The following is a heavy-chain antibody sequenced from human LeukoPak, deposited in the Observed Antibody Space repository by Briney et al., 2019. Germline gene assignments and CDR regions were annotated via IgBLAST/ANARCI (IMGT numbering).Heavy chain of an antibody. Sequence: PGGSLRLSCAASGFTFSSYWMSWVRQAPGKWLEWVANIKQDGSEKYYVDSVKGRFTISRDNAKNSLYLQMNSLRAEDTAVYYCARFMGYCSSTSCSDIDYWGQGTPVTVSS. CDR2: IKQDGSEK. V-gene: IGHV3-7*01. CDR1: GFTFSSYW. D-gene: IGHD2-2*01. CDR3: ARFMGYCSSTSCSDIDY. J-gene: IGHJ4*02.